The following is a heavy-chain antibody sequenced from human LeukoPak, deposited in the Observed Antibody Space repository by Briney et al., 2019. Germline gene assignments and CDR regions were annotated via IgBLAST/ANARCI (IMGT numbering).Heavy chain of an antibody. CDR1: GGTFSSYA. V-gene: IGHV1-69*13. J-gene: IGHJ4*02. CDR3: ARGVDIAMVMLTN. D-gene: IGHD5-18*01. CDR2: VIPIFGTA. Sequence: GASVKVSCKASGGTFSSYAISWVRQAPGQGLEWMGGVIPIFGTANYAQKFQGRVTITADESTSTAYMELSSLRSEDTAVYYCARGVDIAMVMLTNWGQGTLVTVSS.